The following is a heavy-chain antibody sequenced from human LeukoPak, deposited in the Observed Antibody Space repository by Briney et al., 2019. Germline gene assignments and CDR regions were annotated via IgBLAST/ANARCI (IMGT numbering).Heavy chain of an antibody. J-gene: IGHJ4*02. V-gene: IGHV3-7*01. CDR1: EFTFSHYW. CDR2: INLDGTKR. Sequence: GGSLRLSCEASEFTFSHYWMSWVRQAPGKGLEWLTNINLDGTKRYYVDPVKGRFTVSRDNAKNSLYLQMNSLRAEDTAVYYCARDTARGDLDYWGQGTLVTVSS. CDR3: ARDTARGDLDY. D-gene: IGHD4-17*01.